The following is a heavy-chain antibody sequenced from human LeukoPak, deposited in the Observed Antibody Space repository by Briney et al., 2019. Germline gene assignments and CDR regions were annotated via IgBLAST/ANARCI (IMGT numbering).Heavy chain of an antibody. CDR2: INSDGSST. V-gene: IGHV3-74*01. Sequence: GGSLRLSCAASGFTFSSYWMHWVRQAPGKGLVWVSRINSDGSSTSYADSVKGRFTISRDNAKNTLYLQMNSLRAEDTAVYYCARGLPGYLRFYGSGSSNWGQGTLVTVSS. D-gene: IGHD3-10*01. J-gene: IGHJ4*02. CDR1: GFTFSSYW. CDR3: ARGLPGYLRFYGSGSSN.